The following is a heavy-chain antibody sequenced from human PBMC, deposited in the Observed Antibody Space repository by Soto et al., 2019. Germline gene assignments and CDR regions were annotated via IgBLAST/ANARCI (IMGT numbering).Heavy chain of an antibody. J-gene: IGHJ4*02. CDR2: IYSDATT. V-gene: IGHV3-53*02. D-gene: IGHD6-6*01. Sequence: EVQLVETGGGLIQPGGSLRLSCAASGFTVSSNYMNWVRQAPGKGLEWLSIIYSDATTYYADSVKGRFTISRDNFKNTLYLQMNNLRAEDTAVYYCAILSNWGQGTLGNVSS. CDR1: GFTVSSNY. CDR3: AILSN.